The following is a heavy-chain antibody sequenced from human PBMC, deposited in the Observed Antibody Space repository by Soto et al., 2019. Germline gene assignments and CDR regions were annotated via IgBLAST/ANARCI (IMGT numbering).Heavy chain of an antibody. CDR1: GGSISGYY. CDR2: IYYSGST. Sequence: QVQLQESGPGLVKPSETLSLTCTVSGGSISGYYWSWIRQPPGKGLEWIGYIYYSGSTNYNPSLKSRVTISVDTSKNQFSLKLSSVTAAETAVYYCARRWGDYFDYWGQGTLVTVSS. D-gene: IGHD3-16*01. J-gene: IGHJ4*02. V-gene: IGHV4-59*08. CDR3: ARRWGDYFDY.